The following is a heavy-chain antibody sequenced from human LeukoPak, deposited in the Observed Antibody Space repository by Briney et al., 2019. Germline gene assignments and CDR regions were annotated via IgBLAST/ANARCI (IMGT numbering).Heavy chain of an antibody. D-gene: IGHD4-17*01. CDR2: ISNSGTTI. J-gene: IGHJ6*02. V-gene: IGHV3-11*01. Sequence: GGSLRLSCAASGFTFSDYYMSWIRQAPGKGLEWVSYISNSGTTINYADSVKGRFTISRDNAKNSLYLQMNSLRAEDTALYHCARGGSGGDYLSYYYGMDVWGQGTTVTVSS. CDR1: GFTFSDYY. CDR3: ARGGSGGDYLSYYYGMDV.